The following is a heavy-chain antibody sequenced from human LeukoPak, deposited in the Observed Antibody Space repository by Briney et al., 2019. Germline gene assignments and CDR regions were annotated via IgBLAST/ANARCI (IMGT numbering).Heavy chain of an antibody. J-gene: IGHJ4*02. CDR2: LSGSGGST. Sequence: GGSLRLSCAASGFTFSSYAMNWVRQSPGKGLELVSALSGSGGSTSYADSAKGRFTISRDNSRDTLYLQMKSLRAEDTAVYYCAKTPRNSGWWIDYWGQGTLVTVSS. CDR1: GFTFSSYA. V-gene: IGHV3-23*01. CDR3: AKTPRNSGWWIDY. D-gene: IGHD6-19*01.